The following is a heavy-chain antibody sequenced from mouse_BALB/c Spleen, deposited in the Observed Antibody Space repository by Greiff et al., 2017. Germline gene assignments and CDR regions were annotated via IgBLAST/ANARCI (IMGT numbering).Heavy chain of an antibody. CDR1: GFTFSSYA. J-gene: IGHJ2*01. CDR2: ISSGGST. V-gene: IGHV5-6-5*01. Sequence: EVKLMESGGGLVKPGGSLKLSCAASGFTFSSYAMSWVRQTPEKRLEWVASISSGGSTYYPDSVKGRFTISRDNARNILYLQMSSLRSEDTAMYYCARGPTSYFDYWGQGTTLTVSS. CDR3: ARGPTSYFDY.